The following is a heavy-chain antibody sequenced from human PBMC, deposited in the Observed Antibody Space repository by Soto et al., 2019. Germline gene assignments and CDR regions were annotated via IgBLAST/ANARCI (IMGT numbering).Heavy chain of an antibody. V-gene: IGHV4-59*01. Sequence: QVQLQESGPGLVKPSETLSLTCTVSGGSISSYYWSWIRQPPGKGLEWIGYIYYSGSTNYNPSLQRRVTISVDTPKNQFSRKLSSVTAADTAVYYCASRWGGACDYWGQGTLVTVSS. CDR2: IYYSGST. D-gene: IGHD2-21*01. CDR1: GGSISSYY. CDR3: ASRWGGACDY. J-gene: IGHJ4*02.